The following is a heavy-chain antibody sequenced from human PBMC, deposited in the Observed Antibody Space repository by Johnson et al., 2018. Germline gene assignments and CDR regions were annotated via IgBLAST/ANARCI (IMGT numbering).Heavy chain of an antibody. CDR2: LKRKTDGGPT. Sequence: VQLVESGGGLVKPGGSLRLSCAASGFTFSNAWMNWVRQAPGKGLAWVGRLKRKTDGGPTDYAAPVKGRFTISRDDSKNTLYLQMNSLKTEDTAVYYGTTGQSVLLWCGERDYYYMDVVGKGTTVTVSS. D-gene: IGHD3-10*01. CDR1: GFTFSNAW. J-gene: IGHJ6*03. CDR3: TTGQSVLLWCGERDYYYMDV. V-gene: IGHV3-15*07.